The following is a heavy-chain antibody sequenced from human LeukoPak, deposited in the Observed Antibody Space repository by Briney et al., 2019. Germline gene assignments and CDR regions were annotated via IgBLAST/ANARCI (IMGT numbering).Heavy chain of an antibody. CDR1: GGTFSSYA. V-gene: IGHV1-46*01. D-gene: IGHD2-2*01. Sequence: GASVKVSCKASGGTFSSYAISWVRQAPGQGLEWMGIINPSGGSTSYAQKFQGRVTMTRDTSTSTVYMELSSLRSEDTAVYYCARRVYCSSTSCYGRYFDYWGQGTLVTVSS. J-gene: IGHJ4*02. CDR2: INPSGGST. CDR3: ARRVYCSSTSCYGRYFDY.